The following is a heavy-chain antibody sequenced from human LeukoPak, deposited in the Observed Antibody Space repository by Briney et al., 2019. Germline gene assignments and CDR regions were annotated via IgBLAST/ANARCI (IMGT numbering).Heavy chain of an antibody. V-gene: IGHV3-30*03. J-gene: IGHJ5*02. D-gene: IGHD6-19*01. CDR1: GFTFSSYG. Sequence: GGSLRLSCAASGFTFSSYGMHLVRQAPGKGLEWVAVISYDGSNKYYADSVKGRFTISRDNSKNTLYLQMNSLRDEDTAMYYCARDHIAVAGNNWFDPWGQGTLVTVSS. CDR3: ARDHIAVAGNNWFDP. CDR2: ISYDGSNK.